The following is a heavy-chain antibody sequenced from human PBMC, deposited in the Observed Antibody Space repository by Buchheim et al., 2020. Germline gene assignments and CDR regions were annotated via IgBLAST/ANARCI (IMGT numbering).Heavy chain of an antibody. CDR1: GFTFSSYA. D-gene: IGHD3-3*01. CDR2: ISGSGGST. V-gene: IGHV3-23*01. J-gene: IGHJ4*02. Sequence: EVQLLESGGGLVQPGGSLRLSCAASGFTFSSYAMSWVRQAPGKGLEWVSAISGSGGSTYYADSVKGRFTISRDNSKNTLYRQMNSRRAEDRAVYYCAKTIYDFWSGYHPPADYWGQGTL. CDR3: AKTIYDFWSGYHPPADY.